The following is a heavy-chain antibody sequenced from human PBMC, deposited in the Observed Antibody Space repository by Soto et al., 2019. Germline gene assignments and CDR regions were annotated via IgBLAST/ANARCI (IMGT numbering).Heavy chain of an antibody. CDR2: IYHSGST. Sequence: QLQLQESGSGLVKPSQTLSLTCAVSGGSISSGGYSWSWIRQPPGKGLEWIGYIYHSGSTYYNPSFKSRVTISVDRSKNQFSLKLGSVTAADTAVYYCARAGGLGAVAVDYWGQGTLVTVSS. J-gene: IGHJ4*02. CDR1: GGSISSGGYS. V-gene: IGHV4-30-2*01. CDR3: ARAGGLGAVAVDY. D-gene: IGHD6-19*01.